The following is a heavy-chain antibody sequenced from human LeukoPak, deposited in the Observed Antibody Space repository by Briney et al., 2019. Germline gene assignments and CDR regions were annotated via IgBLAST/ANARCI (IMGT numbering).Heavy chain of an antibody. CDR3: ARDLVSLQSYLEGGMDV. J-gene: IGHJ6*02. D-gene: IGHD4-11*01. Sequence: ASVKVSCKASGYTFTGYYMHWVRQAPGQGLEWMGWINPNSGGTNYAQKLQGRVTMTRDTSISTAYMELSRLRSDDTAVYYCARDLVSLQSYLEGGMDVWGQGTTVTVSS. V-gene: IGHV1-2*02. CDR2: INPNSGGT. CDR1: GYTFTGYY.